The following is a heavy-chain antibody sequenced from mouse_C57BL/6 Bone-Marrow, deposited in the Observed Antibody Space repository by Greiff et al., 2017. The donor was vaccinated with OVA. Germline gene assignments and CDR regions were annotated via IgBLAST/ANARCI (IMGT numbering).Heavy chain of an antibody. Sequence: EVKLVESGGGLVKPGGSLKLSCAASGFTFSDYGMHWVRQAPEKGLEWVAYISSGSSTIYYADTVKGRFTISRDNAKNTLFLHMTSLRSEDTAMYYCARAYGFPFAYWGQGTLVTVSA. V-gene: IGHV5-17*01. CDR1: GFTFSDYG. CDR3: ARAYGFPFAY. CDR2: ISSGSSTI. D-gene: IGHD2-2*01. J-gene: IGHJ3*01.